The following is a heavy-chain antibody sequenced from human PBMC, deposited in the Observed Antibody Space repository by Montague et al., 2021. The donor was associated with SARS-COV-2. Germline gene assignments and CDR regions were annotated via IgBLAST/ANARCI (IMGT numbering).Heavy chain of an antibody. CDR1: GDSISSSDYY. CDR2: VYYNGAT. D-gene: IGHD3-9*01. Sequence: SETLSLTCSVSGDSISSSDYYWGWNRQPPGKGLDWVGNVYYNGATYYNPSLQSRLTISGDRTKKQFSLELRSVTAADTAVYYCVRVTGLILTDPLDYWGQGNLVTVSS. CDR3: VRVTGLILTDPLDY. J-gene: IGHJ4*02. V-gene: IGHV4-39*01.